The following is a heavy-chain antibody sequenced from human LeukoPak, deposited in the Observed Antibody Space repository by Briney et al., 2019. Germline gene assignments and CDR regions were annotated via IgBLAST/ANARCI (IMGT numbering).Heavy chain of an antibody. D-gene: IGHD3-16*01. V-gene: IGHV4-59*01. Sequence: SETLSLTCTVSGGSISAYYWSWIRQPPGKGLEWIAYIYYSGSTNYNPSLKSRVTISIDTSKNQFSLKLSSVTAADTAVYYCARGRVGGWPLFDYWGQGTLVTVSS. CDR3: ARGRVGGWPLFDY. CDR1: GGSISAYY. CDR2: IYYSGST. J-gene: IGHJ4*02.